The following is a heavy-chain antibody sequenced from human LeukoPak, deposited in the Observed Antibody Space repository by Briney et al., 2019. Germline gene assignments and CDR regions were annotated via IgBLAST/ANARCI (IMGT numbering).Heavy chain of an antibody. D-gene: IGHD1-26*01. J-gene: IGHJ4*02. CDR2: IRYDGSNK. Sequence: GGSQRLSCAASGFTFSSCGMHWVRQAPGKGLEWVAFIRYDGSNKYYADSVKGRFTISRDNSKNTLYLQMNSLRAEDTAVYYCAKSGDVDYWGQGTLVTVSS. V-gene: IGHV3-30*02. CDR1: GFTFSSCG. CDR3: AKSGDVDY.